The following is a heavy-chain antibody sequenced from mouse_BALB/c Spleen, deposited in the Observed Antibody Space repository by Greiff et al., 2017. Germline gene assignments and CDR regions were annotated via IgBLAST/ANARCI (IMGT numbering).Heavy chain of an antibody. D-gene: IGHD2-1*01. CDR1: GYTFTDYN. J-gene: IGHJ1*01. V-gene: IGHV1S29*02. Sequence: EVQLQQSGPELVKPGASVKISCKASGYTFTDYNMHWVKQSHGKSLEWIGYIYPYNGGTGYNQKFKSKATLTVDNSSSTAYMELRSLTSEDSAVYYCAVYYGNYEYFDVWGAGTTVTVSS. CDR3: AVYYGNYEYFDV. CDR2: IYPYNGGT.